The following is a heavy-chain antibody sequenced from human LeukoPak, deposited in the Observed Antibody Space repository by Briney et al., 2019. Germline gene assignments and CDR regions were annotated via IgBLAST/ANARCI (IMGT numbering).Heavy chain of an antibody. V-gene: IGHV3-7*01. Sequence: GGSLRLSCAASGFTFSSYWMGWVRQAPGKGLEWVANIKQDGSEKYYVDSVKGRFTISRDNAKNSLYLQMNSLRAEDTAVYYCACRGGSSGWSGGYWGQGTLVTVSS. CDR1: GFTFSSYW. D-gene: IGHD6-19*01. CDR3: ACRGGSSGWSGGY. CDR2: IKQDGSEK. J-gene: IGHJ4*02.